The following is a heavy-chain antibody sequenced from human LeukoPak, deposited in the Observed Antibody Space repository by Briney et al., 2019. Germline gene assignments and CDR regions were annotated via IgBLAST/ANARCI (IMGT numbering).Heavy chain of an antibody. D-gene: IGHD3-22*01. CDR3: ARDITMIVVVPGI. CDR2: INPNSGGT. CDR1: GYTFTGYY. Sequence: ASVKVSCKASGYTFTGYYMHWVRQAPGQGLEWMGRINPNSGGTNYAQKFQGRITMTRDTPISTAYMELSRLRSDDTAVYYCARDITMIVVVPGIWGQGTMVTVSS. V-gene: IGHV1-2*06. J-gene: IGHJ3*02.